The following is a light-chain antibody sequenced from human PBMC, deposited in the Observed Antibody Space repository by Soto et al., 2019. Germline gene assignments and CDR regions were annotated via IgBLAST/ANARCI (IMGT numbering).Light chain of an antibody. CDR1: ESVAS. CDR3: QQRSNWPLT. Sequence: EIFLTQSPGTLSLSPGEGTTLSCRASESVASLAWYQQKPGQAPRLLIYDASNRATGIPARFSGSGSGTDFTLTISSLEPEDFAVYYCQQRSNWPLTFGGGTKVDIK. J-gene: IGKJ4*01. V-gene: IGKV3-11*01. CDR2: DAS.